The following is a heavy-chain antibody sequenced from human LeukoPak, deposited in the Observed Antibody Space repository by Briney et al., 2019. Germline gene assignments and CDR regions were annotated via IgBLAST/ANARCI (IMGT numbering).Heavy chain of an antibody. CDR2: INWNGGST. Sequence: PGGSLRLSCAASGFTFSSHTINWVRQAPGKGLEWVSGINWNGGSTGYADSVKGRFTISRDNAKNSLYLQMNSLRAEDTALYYCARATSTVVTSTFDYWGQGTLVTVSS. CDR1: GFTFSSHT. V-gene: IGHV3-20*04. J-gene: IGHJ4*02. D-gene: IGHD4-23*01. CDR3: ARATSTVVTSTFDY.